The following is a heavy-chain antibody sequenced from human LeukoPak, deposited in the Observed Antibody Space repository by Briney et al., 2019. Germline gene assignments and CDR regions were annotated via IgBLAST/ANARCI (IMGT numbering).Heavy chain of an antibody. CDR1: GGSFSGYY. D-gene: IGHD3-9*01. CDR2: INQSGST. Sequence: SETLSLTCAVYGGSFSGYYWSWIRQPPGKGLEWIGEINQSGSTNYNPSLKSRVTISVDTSKNQFSLKLSSVTAADTAVYYCARVFLERLRYFDWLSGALDYWGQGTLVTVSS. J-gene: IGHJ4*02. V-gene: IGHV4-34*01. CDR3: ARVFLERLRYFDWLSGALDY.